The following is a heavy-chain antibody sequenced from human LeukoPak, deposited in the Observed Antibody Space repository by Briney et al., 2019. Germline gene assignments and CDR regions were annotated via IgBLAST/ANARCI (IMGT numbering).Heavy chain of an antibody. CDR2: VNLSTGNK. J-gene: IGHJ6*02. CDR3: ARVAYYYDSAGLYLNYFYGIDV. V-gene: IGHV1-8*01. D-gene: IGHD3-22*01. Sequence: AGVTLTLTSSAYTFTIYDINLMRQAKAQGHEWLGWVNLSTGNKGYAQKFQGRVTMTRDTSISAAYMELSSLRSEDTAVYYCARVAYYYDSAGLYLNYFYGIDVWGQGTTVTVSS. CDR1: AYTFTIYD.